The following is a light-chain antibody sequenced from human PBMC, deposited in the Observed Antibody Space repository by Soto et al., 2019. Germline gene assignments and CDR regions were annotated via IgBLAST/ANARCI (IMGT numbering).Light chain of an antibody. Sequence: EIVLTQSPGTLSLSPGERATLSCRASQSVTINYLAWYQHKPGQAPRLLIYVASSRATGIPDSFSGSGSGTDFTLTISGLEPEDSAVYYCQQYGSPPYTFGQGTKLEI. J-gene: IGKJ2*01. CDR2: VAS. CDR1: QSVTINY. CDR3: QQYGSPPYT. V-gene: IGKV3-20*01.